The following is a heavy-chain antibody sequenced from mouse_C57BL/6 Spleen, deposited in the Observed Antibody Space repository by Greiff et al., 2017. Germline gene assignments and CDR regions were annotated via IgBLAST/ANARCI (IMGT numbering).Heavy chain of an antibody. J-gene: IGHJ2*01. CDR3: ARGRITTVVATGSLND. CDR2: INPSNGGT. V-gene: IGHV1-53*01. D-gene: IGHD1-1*01. Sequence: QVQLQQPGTELVKPGASVKLSCKASGYTFTSYWMHWVKQRPGQGLEWIGNINPSNGGTNYNEKFQSKATLTVDKSSSTAYMQLSSLTSEDSAVYYCARGRITTVVATGSLNDWGQGTTLTVAS. CDR1: GYTFTSYW.